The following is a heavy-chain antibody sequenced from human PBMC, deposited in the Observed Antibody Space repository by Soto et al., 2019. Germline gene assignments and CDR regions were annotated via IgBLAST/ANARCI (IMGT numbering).Heavy chain of an antibody. D-gene: IGHD6-13*01. Sequence: ASVKVSCKAIGYIFTSHYMHWVRQAPGQGLEWMGTIFPGGVNIAYAQKLQGRVTMTTDTSTSTAYMELRSLRSDDTAVYYCARSIAAAVDFDYWGQGTLVTVS. V-gene: IGHV1-46*01. CDR1: GYIFTSHY. CDR2: IFPGGVNI. J-gene: IGHJ4*02. CDR3: ARSIAAAVDFDY.